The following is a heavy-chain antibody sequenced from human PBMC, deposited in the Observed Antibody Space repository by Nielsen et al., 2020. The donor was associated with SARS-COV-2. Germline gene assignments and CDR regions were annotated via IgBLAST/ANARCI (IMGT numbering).Heavy chain of an antibody. Sequence: SETLSLTCTVSGGSVSSGSYYWSWIRQPPGKGLEWIGYIYYSGSTNYNPSLKSRVTISVDTSKNQFSLKLSSVTAADTAVCYCARDYYGDYFGYWGQGTLVTVSS. CDR2: IYYSGST. J-gene: IGHJ4*02. CDR1: GGSVSSGSYY. V-gene: IGHV4-61*01. D-gene: IGHD4-17*01. CDR3: ARDYYGDYFGY.